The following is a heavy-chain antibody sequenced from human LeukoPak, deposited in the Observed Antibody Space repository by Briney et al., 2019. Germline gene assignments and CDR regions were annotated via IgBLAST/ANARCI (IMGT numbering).Heavy chain of an antibody. V-gene: IGHV3-21*01. CDR3: ARDLVSSSWYSCNNWFDP. CDR1: GFTFSSYS. CDR2: ISSSSSYI. Sequence: GGSLRLSCAASGFTFSSYSMNWVRQAPGKGLEWVSSISSSSSYIYYADSVKGRFTISRDNAKNSLYLQMNSLRAEDTAVYYCARDLVSSSWYSCNNWFDPWGQGTLVTVSS. J-gene: IGHJ5*02. D-gene: IGHD6-13*01.